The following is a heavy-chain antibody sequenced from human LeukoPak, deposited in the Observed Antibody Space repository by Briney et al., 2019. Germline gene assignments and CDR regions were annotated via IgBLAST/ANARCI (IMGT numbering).Heavy chain of an antibody. J-gene: IGHJ4*02. Sequence: GGSLRLSCAASGFTFSSYNMNWVRQAPGKGLEWVSSITSSSNYIDYADSVKGRFTISRDNAKNSLYLQMNSLRAEDTTVYYCARDCWDYGSGSYCGIDYWGQGTLVTVSS. D-gene: IGHD3-10*01. V-gene: IGHV3-21*03. CDR1: GFTFSSYN. CDR2: ITSSSNYI. CDR3: ARDCWDYGSGSYCGIDY.